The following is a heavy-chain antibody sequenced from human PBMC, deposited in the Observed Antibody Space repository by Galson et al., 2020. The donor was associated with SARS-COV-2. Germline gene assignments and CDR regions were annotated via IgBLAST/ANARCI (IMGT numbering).Heavy chain of an antibody. CDR1: GSTFSSYA. D-gene: IGHD3-9*01. J-gene: IGHJ6*02. CDR3: ARDSEDILTGYEDGYYYYGMDV. Sequence: GGSLRIYCAASGSTFSSYAMPSVRQPPGKGLAWVAAISYHGSNNYYADSVNGRFSISTDNSKNTLYLQMNSLRAEDTAVYYCARDSEDILTGYEDGYYYYGMDVWGQGTTVTVSS. CDR2: ISYHGSNN. V-gene: IGHV3-30*03.